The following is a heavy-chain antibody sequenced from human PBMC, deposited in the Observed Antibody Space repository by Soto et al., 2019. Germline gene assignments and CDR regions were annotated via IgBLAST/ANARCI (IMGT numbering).Heavy chain of an antibody. CDR1: GFSFSSYS. Sequence: PGGSLRLSCAASGFSFSSYSMNWVRQAPGKGLEWVSYISSSSSTIYYADSVKGRFTISRDNAKNSLYLQMNSLRDEDTAVYYCARDKRVVVTAMAFDYWGQGTLVTVSS. D-gene: IGHD2-21*02. V-gene: IGHV3-48*02. CDR3: ARDKRVVVTAMAFDY. J-gene: IGHJ4*02. CDR2: ISSSSSTI.